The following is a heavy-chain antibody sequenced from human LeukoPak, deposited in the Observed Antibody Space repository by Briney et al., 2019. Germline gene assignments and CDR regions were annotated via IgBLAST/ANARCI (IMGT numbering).Heavy chain of an antibody. V-gene: IGHV3-48*03. Sequence: PGGSLRLSCAASGFTFSSYEMNWVRQAPGKGLEWVSYISSSGSTIYYADSVKGRFTISRDNSKNTLYLQMNSLRAEDTAVYYCAKVKDSSGYYVGKTFTEYYYMDVWGKGTTVTISS. J-gene: IGHJ6*03. CDR1: GFTFSSYE. CDR3: AKVKDSSGYYVGKTFTEYYYMDV. CDR2: ISSSGSTI. D-gene: IGHD3-22*01.